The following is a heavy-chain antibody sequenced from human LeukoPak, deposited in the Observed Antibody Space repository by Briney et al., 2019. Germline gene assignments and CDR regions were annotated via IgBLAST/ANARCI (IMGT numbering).Heavy chain of an antibody. J-gene: IGHJ4*02. CDR1: GFTFSDYY. D-gene: IGHD6-6*01. CDR2: ISSSGSTI. V-gene: IGHV3-11*01. Sequence: PGGSLRLSCAASGFTFSDYYMSWIRQAPGKGLEWVSYISSSGSTIYYADSVKGRFTISRDNAKNSLYLQKNSLRAEDTAVYYCATSQAARQPIDYWGQGTLVTVSS. CDR3: ATSQAARQPIDY.